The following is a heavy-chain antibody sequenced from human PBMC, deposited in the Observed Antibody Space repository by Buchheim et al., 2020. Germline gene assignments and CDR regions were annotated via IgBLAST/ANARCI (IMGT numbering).Heavy chain of an antibody. CDR3: ARGDLGSTWYGHY. J-gene: IGHJ4*02. CDR2: IWVDGSNK. D-gene: IGHD6-13*01. CDR1: GFIFSSYA. V-gene: IGHV3-33*01. Sequence: VHLVESGGGVVQPGRSLRLSCAASGFIFSSYAMHWVRQAPGKGLEWVAVIWVDGSNKYYADSVKGRFTTSRDNSKNTLYLQMNSLRAEDTAVYYCARGDLGSTWYGHYWGQGTL.